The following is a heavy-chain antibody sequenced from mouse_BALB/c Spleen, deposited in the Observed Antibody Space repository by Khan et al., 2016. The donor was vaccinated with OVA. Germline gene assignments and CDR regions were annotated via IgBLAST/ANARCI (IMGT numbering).Heavy chain of an antibody. Sequence: VQLQESGPGLVAPSQSLSITCTISGFSLTNYGVHWVRQPPGKGLEWLVLMWSDGSTTYNSALKSRLTISKDNSKSQVFLKMNSLQTDDTAMYCCARQPYYHYNVMDYWGQGTSVTVSS. J-gene: IGHJ4*01. D-gene: IGHD2-10*01. CDR1: GFSLTNYG. V-gene: IGHV2-6-1*01. CDR3: ARQPYYHYNVMDY. CDR2: MWSDGST.